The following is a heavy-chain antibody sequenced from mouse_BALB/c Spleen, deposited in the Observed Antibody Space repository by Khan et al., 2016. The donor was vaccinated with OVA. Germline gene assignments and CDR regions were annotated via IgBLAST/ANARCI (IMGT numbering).Heavy chain of an antibody. CDR2: INTYTGKP. J-gene: IGHJ1*01. CDR3: AIESSDWYFDI. D-gene: IGHD1-1*01. Sequence: QIQLVQSGPELKKPGETVKISCTVSGYTFTNYRMNWMKQAPGKGLKWMGWINTYTGKPTYADDFKGRFAFSLTTSARTAFLQINNLTNEDMATDFCAIESSDWYFDIWGAGTTVTVSS. CDR1: GYTFTNYR. V-gene: IGHV9-1*02.